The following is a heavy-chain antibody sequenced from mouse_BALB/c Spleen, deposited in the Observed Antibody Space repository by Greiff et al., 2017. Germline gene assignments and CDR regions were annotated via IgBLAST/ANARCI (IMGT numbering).Heavy chain of an antibody. CDR3: ARRHGYSYAMDY. CDR1: GYSITSGYS. J-gene: IGHJ4*01. Sequence: DVQLQESGPDLVKPSQSLSLTCTVTGYSITSGYSWHWIRQFPGNKLEWMGYIHYSGSTNYNQSLKSRISITRDTSNNQFFLQLNSVTTEDTATDYCARRHGYSYAMDYWGQGTSVTVSS. CDR2: IHYSGST. D-gene: IGHD1-2*01. V-gene: IGHV3-1*02.